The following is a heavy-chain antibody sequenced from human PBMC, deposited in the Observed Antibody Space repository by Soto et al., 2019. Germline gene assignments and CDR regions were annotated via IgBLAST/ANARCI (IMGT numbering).Heavy chain of an antibody. CDR3: TRGGRDGYNLYYYYGMDV. Sequence: PGGPLRLSCTASVSTFGDYAMSWFRQAPGKGLEWVGFIRSKAYGGTTEYAASVKGRFTISRDDSKSIAYLQMNSLKTEDTAVYYCTRGGRDGYNLYYYYGMDVWGQGTTVTVSS. J-gene: IGHJ6*02. V-gene: IGHV3-49*03. D-gene: IGHD5-12*01. CDR1: VSTFGDYA. CDR2: IRSKAYGGTT.